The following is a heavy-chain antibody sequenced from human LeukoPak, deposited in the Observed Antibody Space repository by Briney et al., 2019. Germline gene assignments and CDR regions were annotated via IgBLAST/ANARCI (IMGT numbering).Heavy chain of an antibody. CDR3: AGDGILAGLDFDC. CDR1: GFTFSSYW. Sequence: GGSLRLSCAASGFTFSSYWMHWVRQAPGKGLVWVSRINTDGSSASYADSVKGRFTISRDNAKNTLYLQMNSLRAEDTAVYYCAGDGILAGLDFDCWGQGTLVTVSS. CDR2: INTDGSSA. V-gene: IGHV3-74*01. D-gene: IGHD1-26*01. J-gene: IGHJ4*02.